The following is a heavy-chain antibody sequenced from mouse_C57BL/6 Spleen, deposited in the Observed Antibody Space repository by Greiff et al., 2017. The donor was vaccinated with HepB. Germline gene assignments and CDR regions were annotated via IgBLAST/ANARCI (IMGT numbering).Heavy chain of an antibody. CDR1: GYTFTSYW. CDR2: IYPGSGST. D-gene: IGHD4-1*01. V-gene: IGHV1-55*01. Sequence: QVQLKQPGAELVKPGASVKMSCKASGYTFTSYWITWVKQRPGQGLEWIGDIYPGSGSTNYNEKFKSKATLTVDTSSSTAYMQLSSLTSEDSAVYYCARLLTGRGYFDVWGTGTTVTVSS. J-gene: IGHJ1*03. CDR3: ARLLTGRGYFDV.